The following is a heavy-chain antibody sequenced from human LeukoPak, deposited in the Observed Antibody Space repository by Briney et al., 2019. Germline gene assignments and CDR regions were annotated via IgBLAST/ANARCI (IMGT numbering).Heavy chain of an antibody. J-gene: IGHJ4*02. CDR3: AKDSYYDSSGYYGLDFDY. CDR1: GFTFDDYA. CDR2: ITWNSDTI. Sequence: GGSLRLSCAASGFTFDDYAMYWVRQAPGKGLEWVSGITWNSDTIAYADSVKGRFTNSRDNAKNSLYLQMNSLRAEDTALYYCAKDSYYDSSGYYGLDFDYWGQGTQVTVSS. D-gene: IGHD3-22*01. V-gene: IGHV3-9*01.